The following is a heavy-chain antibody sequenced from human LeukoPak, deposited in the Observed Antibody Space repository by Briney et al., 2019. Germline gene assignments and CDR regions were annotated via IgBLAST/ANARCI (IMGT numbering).Heavy chain of an antibody. V-gene: IGHV3-23*01. J-gene: IGHJ4*02. Sequence: GGSLRLSCAVSGITLSNYGMSWVRQAPGKGLEWVAGISDSGGNTKYADSVKGRFTISRDNSKNTLYLQMNSLRAEDTAVYYCAKDGRDGYNLDYWGQGTLVTVSS. CDR3: AKDGRDGYNLDY. CDR1: GITLSNYG. D-gene: IGHD5-24*01. CDR2: ISDSGGNT.